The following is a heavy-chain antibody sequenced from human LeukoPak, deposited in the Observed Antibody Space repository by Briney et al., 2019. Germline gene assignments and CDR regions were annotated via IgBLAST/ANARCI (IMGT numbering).Heavy chain of an antibody. D-gene: IGHD3-10*01. Sequence: GRSLRLSCAASGFTFSSCGMHWVRQAPGKGLEWVAVISYDGSNKYYADSVKGRFTISRDNSKNTLYLQMNSLRAEDTAVYYCASSYGSGSYYYYYYYGMDVWGKGTTVTVSS. CDR1: GFTFSSCG. CDR2: ISYDGSNK. V-gene: IGHV3-30*03. J-gene: IGHJ6*04. CDR3: ASSYGSGSYYYYYYYGMDV.